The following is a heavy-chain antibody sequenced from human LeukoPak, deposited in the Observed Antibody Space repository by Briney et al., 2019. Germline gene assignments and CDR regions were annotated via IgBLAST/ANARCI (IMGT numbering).Heavy chain of an antibody. D-gene: IGHD2-15*01. CDR2: INPNSGGT. CDR1: GYNCYGYF. J-gene: IGHJ4*02. V-gene: IGHV1-2*02. Sequence: GASVKVSCKASGYNCYGYFIHWVRQAPGLPLEWMGWINPNSGGTNYAQQFQGRVTMTRDTSSSIVYMELSSLGSDDTAVYYCATALVVVAARTFDYWGQGTLVTVSS. CDR3: ATALVVVAARTFDY.